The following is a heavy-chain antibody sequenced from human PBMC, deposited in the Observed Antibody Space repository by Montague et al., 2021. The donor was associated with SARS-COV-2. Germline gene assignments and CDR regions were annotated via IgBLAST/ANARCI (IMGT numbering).Heavy chain of an antibody. D-gene: IGHD2-21*01. J-gene: IGHJ4*02. Sequence: TLSLTCTVSGGSISSGSYYWSWIRQPAVKGLEWIGRIYTSGSTNYNPSLKSRVTISVDTSKNQFSLKLSSVTAADTAVYYCARVVGFDFDYWGQGTLVTVSS. V-gene: IGHV4-61*02. CDR2: IYTSGST. CDR3: ARVVGFDFDY. CDR1: GGSISSGSYY.